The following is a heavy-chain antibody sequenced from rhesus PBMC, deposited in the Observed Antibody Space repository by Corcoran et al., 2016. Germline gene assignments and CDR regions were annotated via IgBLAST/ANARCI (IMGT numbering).Heavy chain of an antibody. Sequence: QLQLQESGPGLVKPSATLSVTCAVSGGSISSCYWSWIRQAPGKGLEWIGYFYGSGSRTKYNPSLKSRVTLSVDTSKYQLSLRLSSVTAADTAVYYCAKSLRNYYFDYWGQGVLVTVSS. CDR3: AKSLRNYYFDY. D-gene: IGHD1-1*01. J-gene: IGHJ4*01. CDR2: FYGSGSRT. CDR1: GGSISSCY. V-gene: IGHV4-169*01.